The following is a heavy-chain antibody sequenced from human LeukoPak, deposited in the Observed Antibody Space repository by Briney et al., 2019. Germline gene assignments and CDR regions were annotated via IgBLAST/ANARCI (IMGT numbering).Heavy chain of an antibody. D-gene: IGHD1-26*01. CDR2: IKSKTDGGTT. J-gene: IGHJ6*02. CDR3: ARDLLERHSGSYYYYGMDV. V-gene: IGHV3-15*01. CDR1: GFTFSNAW. Sequence: GGSLRLSCAASGFTFSNAWMSWVRQAPGKGLEWVGRIKSKTDGGTTDYAAPVKGRFTISRDDSKNTLYLQMNSLKTEDTAVYYCARDLLERHSGSYYYYGMDVWGQGTTVTVSS.